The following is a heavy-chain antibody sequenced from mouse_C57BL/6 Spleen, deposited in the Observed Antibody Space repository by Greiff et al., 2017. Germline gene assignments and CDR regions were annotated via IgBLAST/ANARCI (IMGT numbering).Heavy chain of an antibody. CDR2: IYPGDGDT. CDR1: GYAFSRSW. J-gene: IGHJ2*01. Sequence: QVQLQQSGPELVKPGASVKISCKASGYAFSRSWMNWVKQRPGKGLEWIGRIYPGDGDTNYNGKFKGKATLTADKSSSTAYMQLSSLTSEDSAVYFCARSSSSGPFDYWGQGTTLTVSS. D-gene: IGHD3-2*02. V-gene: IGHV1-82*01. CDR3: ARSSSSGPFDY.